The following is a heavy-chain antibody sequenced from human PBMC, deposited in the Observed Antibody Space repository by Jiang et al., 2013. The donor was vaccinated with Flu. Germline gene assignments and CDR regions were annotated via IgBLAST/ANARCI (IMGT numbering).Heavy chain of an antibody. V-gene: IGHV1-18*01. Sequence: SGAEVKKPGASVKVSCKASGYTFINYGISWVRQAPGQGLEWMGWISAYNGNTKYAQNFQGRVTMTTDTSTSTAFMELRSLRSDDTAVYYCARDHPVDKDAFDIWGQGTLVSVSS. J-gene: IGHJ3*02. CDR3: ARDHPVDKDAFDI. CDR2: ISAYNGNT. CDR1: GYTFINYG. D-gene: IGHD5-12*01.